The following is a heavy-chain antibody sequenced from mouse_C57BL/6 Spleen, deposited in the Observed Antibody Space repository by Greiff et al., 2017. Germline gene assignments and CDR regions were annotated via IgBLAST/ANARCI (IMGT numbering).Heavy chain of an antibody. Sequence: VQLQQSGAELVRPGASVTLSCKASGYTFTDYEMHWVKQTPVHGLEWIGAIDPETGGTAYNQKFKGKAILTADKSSSTAYMELRSLTSEDSAVYYCTRWDSNFWYFDVWGTGTTVTVSS. D-gene: IGHD2-5*01. CDR3: TRWDSNFWYFDV. CDR1: GYTFTDYE. J-gene: IGHJ1*03. V-gene: IGHV1-15*01. CDR2: IDPETGGT.